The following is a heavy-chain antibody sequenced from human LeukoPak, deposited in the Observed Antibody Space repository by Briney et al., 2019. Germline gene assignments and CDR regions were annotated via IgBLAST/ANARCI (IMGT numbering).Heavy chain of an antibody. CDR1: GFTFRSYA. V-gene: IGHV3-23*01. Sequence: GGSLRLSCAASGFTFRSYAMSWVRQAPGKGLEWVLAISGSGTSTYYADSVKGRFTISRDNSKNTLNLQMNSLRAEDTAVYYCEGTYYYDSGDDYWGQGTLVTVSS. CDR3: EGTYYYDSGDDY. D-gene: IGHD3-22*01. CDR2: ISGSGTST. J-gene: IGHJ4*02.